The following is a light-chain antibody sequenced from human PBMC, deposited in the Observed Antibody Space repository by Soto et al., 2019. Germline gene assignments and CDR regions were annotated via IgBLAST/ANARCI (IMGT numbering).Light chain of an antibody. J-gene: IGKJ1*01. V-gene: IGKV3-20*01. CDR2: GAS. Sequence: EIGMTQYPATLSVSPGEGASLSCRASQTVYSNLAWYQHEPGQAPRLLIDGASSRATGIPDRFSGSGSGTDFTLTSSRLEPEDFAVYYCQQYGSSPRTFGQGTKVDIK. CDR3: QQYGSSPRT. CDR1: QTVYSN.